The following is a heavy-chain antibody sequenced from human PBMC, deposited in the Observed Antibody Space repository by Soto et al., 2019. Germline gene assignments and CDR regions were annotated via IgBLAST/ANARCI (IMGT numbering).Heavy chain of an antibody. CDR1: GGTFSSYA. V-gene: IGHV1-69*13. CDR3: AREGRVGSMIVAYYFDY. CDR2: IIPIFGTA. Sequence: AAVKVSCKASGGTFSSYAISWVRQAPGQGLEWMGGIIPIFGTANYAQKFQGRVTITADESTSTAYMELSSLRSEDTAVYYCAREGRVGSMIVAYYFDYWGQGTLVTVSS. D-gene: IGHD3-22*01. J-gene: IGHJ4*02.